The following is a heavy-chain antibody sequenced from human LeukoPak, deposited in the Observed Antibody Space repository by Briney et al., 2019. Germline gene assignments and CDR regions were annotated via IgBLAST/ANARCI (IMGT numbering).Heavy chain of an antibody. V-gene: IGHV4-34*01. CDR1: GGSFSDYY. J-gene: IGHJ6*02. CDR2: INHSGST. D-gene: IGHD6-19*01. Sequence: SETLSLTCAVYGGSFSDYYWSWIRQPPGKGLEWIGEINHSGSTNYNPSLKSRVTISVDTSKNHFSLKLSSVTAADTAVYYCARGSDGIAVAAPDYYGMDVRGQGTTVTVSS. CDR3: ARGSDGIAVAAPDYYGMDV.